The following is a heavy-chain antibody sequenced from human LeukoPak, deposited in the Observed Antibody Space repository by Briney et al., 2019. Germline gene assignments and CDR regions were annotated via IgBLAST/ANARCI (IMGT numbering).Heavy chain of an antibody. V-gene: IGHV3-30*04. D-gene: IGHD3-10*02. CDR2: ISYDGSNK. CDR3: ARVNDYYVTRASPPRY. CDR1: GFTFSNYA. Sequence: GGSLRLSCAASGFTFSNYAMHWVRQAPGKGLEWVAVISYDGSNKYYADSVKGRLTISRDNSKNTLYLQMNSLSAEDTAVYYCARVNDYYVTRASPPRYWGQGTLVTVSS. J-gene: IGHJ4*02.